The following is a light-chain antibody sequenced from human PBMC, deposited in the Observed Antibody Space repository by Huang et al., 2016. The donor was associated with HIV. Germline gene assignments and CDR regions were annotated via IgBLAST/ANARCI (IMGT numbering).Light chain of an antibody. V-gene: IGKV1-17*03. Sequence: DIQMTQSPSAMSASVGDKVTITCRASQAIRNYLVWFQQKPGRAPKRLIYAASSLQSGVPSRFSVSGYGTKFTLTISSLQPEDFATYYCLQHHAYPRTFGPGTKVEVK. CDR2: AAS. CDR3: LQHHAYPRT. J-gene: IGKJ1*01. CDR1: QAIRNY.